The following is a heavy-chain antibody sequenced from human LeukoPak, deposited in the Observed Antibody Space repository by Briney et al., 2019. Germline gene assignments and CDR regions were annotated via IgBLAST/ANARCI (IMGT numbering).Heavy chain of an antibody. J-gene: IGHJ4*02. Sequence: GGSLRLSCAASGFTVSSYYMNWVRQAPGKELEWVSVIYTGGGRYYADSVKGRFTISRDNSKNTLYVQMNSLRAEDTAVYYCAKENYGYAFDYWGQGTLVTVSS. D-gene: IGHD4-17*01. CDR1: GFTVSSYY. CDR3: AKENYGYAFDY. V-gene: IGHV3-53*01. CDR2: IYTGGGR.